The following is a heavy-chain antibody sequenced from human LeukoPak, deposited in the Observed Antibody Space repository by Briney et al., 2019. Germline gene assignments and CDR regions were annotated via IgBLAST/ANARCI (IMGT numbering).Heavy chain of an antibody. V-gene: IGHV1-18*01. CDR2: ISAYNGDT. CDR1: GYTFTSYG. Sequence: ASVKVSCKASGYTFTSYGISWVRQAPGQGLEWMGWISAYNGDTNYAQKLQGRITMTTDTSTSTAYMELRSLRSDDTAVYHCARATGSGWYFDYWGQGTLVTVSS. CDR3: ARATGSGWYFDY. D-gene: IGHD6-19*01. J-gene: IGHJ4*02.